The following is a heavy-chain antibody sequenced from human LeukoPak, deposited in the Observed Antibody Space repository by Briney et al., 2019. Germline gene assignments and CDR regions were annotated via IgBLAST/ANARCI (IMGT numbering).Heavy chain of an antibody. D-gene: IGHD3-22*01. CDR2: IFPIFCTA. CDR1: VGTLRSYA. CDR3: ARLPSTMIVVND. V-gene: IGHV1-69*13. Sequence: SSVTVPRLPSVGTLRSYAISWVRQAPAQRLEGMGGIFPIFCTANYAQKLQARVTINPDEPTSTAYMEQGSLRSEGTAVYYCARLPSTMIVVNDWGQGTLVTVSS. J-gene: IGHJ4*02.